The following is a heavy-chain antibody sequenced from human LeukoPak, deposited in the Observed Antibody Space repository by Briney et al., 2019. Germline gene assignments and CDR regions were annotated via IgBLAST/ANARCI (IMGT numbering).Heavy chain of an antibody. CDR1: GFTFSSYG. V-gene: IGHV3-30*18. Sequence: QPGGSLRLSCAASGFTFSSYGMHWVRQAPGKGLEWVAVISYDGSNKYYADSVKGRFTISRDNSKNTLYLQMNSLRAEDTAVYYCAKDGRRIAVAGSLGYWGQGTLVTVSS. J-gene: IGHJ4*02. CDR2: ISYDGSNK. D-gene: IGHD6-19*01. CDR3: AKDGRRIAVAGSLGY.